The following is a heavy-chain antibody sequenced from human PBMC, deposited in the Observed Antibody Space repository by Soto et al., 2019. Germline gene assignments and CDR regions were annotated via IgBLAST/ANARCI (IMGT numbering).Heavy chain of an antibody. V-gene: IGHV3-7*04. J-gene: IGHJ4*02. CDR2: IKPDGSEK. Sequence: GESLKISCKGSGYSFTSYWMSWVRQAPGKGLEWVANIKPDGSEKYYVDSVKGRFTISRDNAKNSLYLQMSSLRAEDTAVYYCATDTTLDYWGQGTLVTVS. CDR3: ATDTTLDY. CDR1: GYSFTSYW. D-gene: IGHD1-26*01.